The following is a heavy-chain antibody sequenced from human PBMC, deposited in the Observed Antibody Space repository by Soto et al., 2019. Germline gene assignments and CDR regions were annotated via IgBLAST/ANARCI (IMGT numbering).Heavy chain of an antibody. D-gene: IGHD3-22*01. CDR3: ARVTLDSRGYYTNTFDY. CDR2: ISPTGSHI. V-gene: IGHV3-21*01. Sequence: EVQLVESGGGLVRPGGSLRLSCAASGFTFSSCVMHWVRQAPGKGLEWVSSISPTGSHIYQADSVRGRFTVSRDNAKNSLYLQMNSLRAEDTAVYHCARVTLDSRGYYTNTFDYWGQGSLVTVSS. CDR1: GFTFSSCV. J-gene: IGHJ4*02.